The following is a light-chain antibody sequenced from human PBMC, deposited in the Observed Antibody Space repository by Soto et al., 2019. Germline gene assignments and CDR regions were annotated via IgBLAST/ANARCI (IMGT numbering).Light chain of an antibody. CDR3: SSYAGTNNWGV. CDR1: SSDVGAYDY. Sequence: VLTQPPSASGSPGQSVTISCTGTSSDVGAYDYVSWYQQHPGKAPKLLLYEVNKRPSGVPDRFSGSKSGNTASLTVSGLQAEDEADYYCSSYAGTNNWGVFGTGTKVTVL. J-gene: IGLJ1*01. V-gene: IGLV2-8*01. CDR2: EVN.